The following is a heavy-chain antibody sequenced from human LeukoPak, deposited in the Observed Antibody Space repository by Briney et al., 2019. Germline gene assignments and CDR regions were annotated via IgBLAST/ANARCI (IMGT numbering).Heavy chain of an antibody. J-gene: IGHJ3*02. V-gene: IGHV1-8*01. CDR3: ARGVGATFGYAFDI. Sequence: ASVKVSCKASGYTFTSYDINWVRQAPGQGLEWMGWMNPNSGNTGYAQKFQGRVTMTRNTSISTAYMELSSLRSEDTAVYYCARGVGATFGYAFDIWGQGTMVTVSS. CDR1: GYTFTSYD. CDR2: MNPNSGNT. D-gene: IGHD1-26*01.